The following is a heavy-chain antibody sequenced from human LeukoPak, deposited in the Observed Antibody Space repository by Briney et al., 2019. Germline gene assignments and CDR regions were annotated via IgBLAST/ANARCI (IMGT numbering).Heavy chain of an antibody. V-gene: IGHV4-59*12. J-gene: IGHJ5*02. Sequence: SETLSLTCTVSGGSISSYYWSWIRQPPGKGLEWIGYIYYSGSTNYNPSLKSRVTISVDTSKNQFSLKLSSVTAADTAVYYCARDGATNWFDPWGQGTLVTVSS. CDR3: ARDGATNWFDP. CDR1: GGSISSYY. D-gene: IGHD1-26*01. CDR2: IYYSGST.